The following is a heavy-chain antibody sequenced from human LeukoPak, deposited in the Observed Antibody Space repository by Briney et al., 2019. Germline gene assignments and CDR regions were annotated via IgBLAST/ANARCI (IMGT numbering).Heavy chain of an antibody. CDR1: GFTFSSYE. V-gene: IGHV3-48*03. Sequence: GGSLRLSCAASGFTFSSYEMNWVHQAPGKGLEWVSYISSSGSTIYYADSVKGRFTISRDNSKNTLYLQMNSLRAEDTAVYYCAKGLGDLLDYWGQGTLVTVSS. J-gene: IGHJ4*02. D-gene: IGHD2-21*02. CDR3: AKGLGDLLDY. CDR2: ISSSGSTI.